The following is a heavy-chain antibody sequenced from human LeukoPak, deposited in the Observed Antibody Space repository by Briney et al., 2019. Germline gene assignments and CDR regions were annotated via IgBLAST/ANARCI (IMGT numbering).Heavy chain of an antibody. CDR2: FYHSGST. CDR1: GGSISSGSYY. V-gene: IGHV4-39*07. J-gene: IGHJ5*02. Sequence: PSETLSLTCIVSGGSISSGSYYWGWIRQPPGKGLEWIGTFYHSGSTYYNPSLKSRVTISVDTSKNQFSLKLSSVTAADTAVYYCARVWVSSNPASSPFDPWGQGTLVTVSS. CDR3: ARVWVSSNPASSPFDP. D-gene: IGHD4-11*01.